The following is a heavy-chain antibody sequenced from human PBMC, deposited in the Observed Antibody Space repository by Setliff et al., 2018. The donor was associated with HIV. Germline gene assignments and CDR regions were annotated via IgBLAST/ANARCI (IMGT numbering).Heavy chain of an antibody. CDR1: GGSFSGYF. Sequence: PSETLSLTCAVYGGSFSGYFWSWIRQPPGKGLEWIGEINHSGSTNYNPSLKSRVAISVDTSKNQFSLKLSSVTAADTAVYYCARGRTYFDWLLYGDYWGQGTLVTSPQ. V-gene: IGHV4-34*01. CDR3: ARGRTYFDWLLYGDY. CDR2: INHSGST. D-gene: IGHD3-9*01. J-gene: IGHJ4*02.